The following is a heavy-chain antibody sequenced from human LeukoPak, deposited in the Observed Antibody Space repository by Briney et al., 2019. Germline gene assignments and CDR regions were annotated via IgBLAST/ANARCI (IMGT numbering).Heavy chain of an antibody. CDR3: TTDPTGTISDY. CDR2: IKSKDDGGTT. CDR1: GFTFSNAW. Sequence: GGSLRLSCAASGFTFSNAWMSWVRQAPGKGLEWVGRIKSKDDGGTTDYAAPVKGRFTISKDDSKNTLDLQMNSLKTEDTAVYYCTTDPTGTISDYWGQGTLVTVSS. V-gene: IGHV3-15*01. D-gene: IGHD3-9*01. J-gene: IGHJ4*02.